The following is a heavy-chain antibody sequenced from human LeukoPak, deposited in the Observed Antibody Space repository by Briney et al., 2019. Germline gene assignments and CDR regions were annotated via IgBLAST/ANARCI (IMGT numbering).Heavy chain of an antibody. CDR3: ARGRRWLQFFFDY. Sequence: SETLSLTCAVYGGSFSGYYWSWIRQPPGKGLEWIGEINHSGSTNYNPSLKSRVTKSVDTSKNQFSLKLSSVTAADTAVYYCARGRRWLQFFFDYWGQGTLVTVSS. J-gene: IGHJ4*02. CDR2: INHSGST. D-gene: IGHD5-24*01. V-gene: IGHV4-34*01. CDR1: GGSFSGYY.